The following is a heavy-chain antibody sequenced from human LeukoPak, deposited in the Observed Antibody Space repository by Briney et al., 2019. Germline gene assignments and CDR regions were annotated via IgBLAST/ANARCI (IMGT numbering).Heavy chain of an antibody. CDR2: LIGSGGGT. D-gene: IGHD5-24*01. CDR3: AKDAMATVSYFDY. Sequence: GGSLRLSCATPGFTFNSDAMCWVCQAPGKGLEWVSGLIGSGGGTDYEAAVKGRFTISRDNSRNKLYLQMNSLRSEDTAVYYCAKDAMATVSYFDYWGQGSLVTVSS. CDR1: GFTFNSDA. V-gene: IGHV3-23*01. J-gene: IGHJ4*02.